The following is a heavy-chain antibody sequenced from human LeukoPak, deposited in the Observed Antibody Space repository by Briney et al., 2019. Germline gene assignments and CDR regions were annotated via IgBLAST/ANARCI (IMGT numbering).Heavy chain of an antibody. CDR1: GFTLSSYW. CDR3: ARQVEVSAAGPSTDDAFDI. CDR2: INQDGTQK. Sequence: PGGSLRLSCAASGFTLSSYWMSWVRQAPGKGLEWVANINQDGTQKNYVDSVKGRFTISRDNARKSLYLQMNSLRVEDTAVYYCARQVEVSAAGPSTDDAFDIWGQGTMVTVSS. J-gene: IGHJ3*02. V-gene: IGHV3-7*01. D-gene: IGHD6-13*01.